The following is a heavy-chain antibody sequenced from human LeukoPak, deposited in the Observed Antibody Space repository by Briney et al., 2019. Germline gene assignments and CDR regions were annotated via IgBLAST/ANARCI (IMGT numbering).Heavy chain of an antibody. V-gene: IGHV3-48*01. CDR2: ISSSSSTI. CDR3: ARDVSGSYPDY. J-gene: IGHJ4*02. D-gene: IGHD1-26*01. CDR1: GFTFSSYA. Sequence: GGYLRLSCAASGFTFSSYAMSWVRKAPGKGLEWVSYISSSSSTIYYADSVKGRFTISRDNAKNSLYLQMNSLRAEDTAVYYCARDVSGSYPDYWGQGTLVTVSS.